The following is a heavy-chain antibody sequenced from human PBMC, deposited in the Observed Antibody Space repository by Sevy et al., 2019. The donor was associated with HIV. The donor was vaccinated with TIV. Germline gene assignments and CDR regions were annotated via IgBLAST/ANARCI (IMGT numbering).Heavy chain of an antibody. D-gene: IGHD3-10*01. CDR2: INPNSGGT. CDR1: GYTFTGYY. CDR3: ARDRRVANYYGSGSPGDY. Sequence: ASVKVSCKASGYTFTGYYMHWVRQATGQGLEWMGWINPNSGGTNYAQKFQGRVTMTRDTSISTAYMELSRLRSDDTAVYYCARDRRVANYYGSGSPGDYWGQGTLVTVSS. J-gene: IGHJ4*02. V-gene: IGHV1-2*02.